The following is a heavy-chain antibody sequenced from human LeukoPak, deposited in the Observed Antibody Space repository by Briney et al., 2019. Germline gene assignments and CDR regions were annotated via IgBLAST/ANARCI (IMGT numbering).Heavy chain of an antibody. CDR3: ARPRGYSYGIFDY. CDR1: GGSISSSSYC. Sequence: SETLSLTCTVSGGSISSSSYCWGWIRQPPGKGLEWIGSIYYSGSTYYNPSLKSRVTISVDTSKNQFSLKLSSVTAADTAVYYCARPRGYSYGIFDYWGQGTLVTVSS. V-gene: IGHV4-39*01. J-gene: IGHJ4*02. D-gene: IGHD5-18*01. CDR2: IYYSGST.